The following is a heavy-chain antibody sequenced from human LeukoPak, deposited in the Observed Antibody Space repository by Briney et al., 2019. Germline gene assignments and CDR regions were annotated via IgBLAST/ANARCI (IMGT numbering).Heavy chain of an antibody. J-gene: IGHJ4*02. CDR3: ARSLTYYYDSSAYYFDY. Sequence: SETLSLTCTVSGGSISSSSYYWGWIRQPPGKGLEWIGSIYYSGSTNYNPSLKSRVTISVDKSKNQLSLKLSSVTAADTAVYYCARSLTYYYDSSAYYFDYWGQGTLVTVSS. V-gene: IGHV4-39*07. CDR2: IYYSGST. D-gene: IGHD3-22*01. CDR1: GGSISSSSYY.